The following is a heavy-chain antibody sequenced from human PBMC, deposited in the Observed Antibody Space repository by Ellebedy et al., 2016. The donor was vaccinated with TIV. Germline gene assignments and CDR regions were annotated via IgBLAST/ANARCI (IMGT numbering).Heavy chain of an antibody. CDR1: DGSISSGGYY. CDR3: ARGTMVRGVIIDYYYFGMDV. Sequence: SETLSLTXTVSDGSISSGGYYWSWIRQHPGKGLEWIGHIYYSGSTYYNPSLKSRVTISVDTSKNQFSLKLSSVTAADTAVYYCARGTMVRGVIIDYYYFGMDVWGQGTTVTVSS. CDR2: IYYSGST. V-gene: IGHV4-31*03. D-gene: IGHD3-10*01. J-gene: IGHJ6*02.